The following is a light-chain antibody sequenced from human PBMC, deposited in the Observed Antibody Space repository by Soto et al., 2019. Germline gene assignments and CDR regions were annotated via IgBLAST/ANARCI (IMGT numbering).Light chain of an antibody. CDR1: RSDVGGYNY. CDR2: EVS. V-gene: IGLV2-14*01. CDR3: SSYTTTSTLGV. Sequence: SVLTQPASMSGSPGQSITISCTGTRSDVGGYNYVSWYQQHPGKAPKLMIYEVSNRPSGVSNRFSGSKSGNTASLTISGLQAEDEADYYCSSYTTTSTLGVFGGGTKLTVL. J-gene: IGLJ2*01.